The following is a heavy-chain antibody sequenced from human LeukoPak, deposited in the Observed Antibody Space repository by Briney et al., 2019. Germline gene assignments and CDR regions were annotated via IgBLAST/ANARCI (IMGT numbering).Heavy chain of an antibody. CDR2: IYYSGST. Sequence: SETLSLTCTVSGGSISSSSYYWGWIRQPPGKGLEWIGSIYYSGSTYYNPSLKSRVTISVDTSKNQFSLKLSSVTAADTAVYYCARHNPGYGSGGYHYYFDYWGQGTLVTVSS. CDR1: GGSISSSSYY. CDR3: ARHNPGYGSGGYHYYFDY. D-gene: IGHD3-10*01. V-gene: IGHV4-39*01. J-gene: IGHJ4*02.